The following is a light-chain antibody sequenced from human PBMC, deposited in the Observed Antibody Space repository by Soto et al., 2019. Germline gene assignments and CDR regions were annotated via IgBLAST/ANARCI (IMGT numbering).Light chain of an antibody. CDR1: SSNIGAGYD. Sequence: QAVVTQPPSVSGAPGQRVTISCTGSSSNIGAGYDVHWYQQLPGTAPKLLIYGNSNRPSGVPDRFSGSKSGTSAYLAITGLQAEDEADYYCHSYDSSLSGYVFGTGTKLTVL. J-gene: IGLJ1*01. CDR2: GNS. CDR3: HSYDSSLSGYV. V-gene: IGLV1-40*01.